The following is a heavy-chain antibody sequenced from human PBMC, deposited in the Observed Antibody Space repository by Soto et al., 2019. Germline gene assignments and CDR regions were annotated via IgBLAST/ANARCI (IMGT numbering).Heavy chain of an antibody. CDR1: GFTFSSYA. Sequence: PGGSLRLSCAASGFTFSSYAMSWVRQAPGKGLEWVSAISGSGGSTYYADSVKGRFTISRDNSKNTLYLQMNSLRAEDTAVYYCAKDPVGYCSSTSCYTRPFDYWGQGTLVTVSS. V-gene: IGHV3-23*01. CDR3: AKDPVGYCSSTSCYTRPFDY. J-gene: IGHJ4*02. CDR2: ISGSGGST. D-gene: IGHD2-2*02.